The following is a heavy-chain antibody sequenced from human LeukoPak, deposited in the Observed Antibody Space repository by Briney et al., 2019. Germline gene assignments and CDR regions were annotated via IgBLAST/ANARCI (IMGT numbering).Heavy chain of an antibody. V-gene: IGHV1-69*02. CDR1: GGTFSSYT. D-gene: IGHD5-18*01. CDR2: IIPILGIA. CDR3: ASMDTAMVFDY. Sequence: ASVKVSCKASGGTFSSYTISWVRQAPGQGLEWMGRIIPILGIANYAQKFQGRVTITADKSTSTAYMGLSSLRSEDTAVYYCASMDTAMVFDYWGQGTLVTVSS. J-gene: IGHJ4*02.